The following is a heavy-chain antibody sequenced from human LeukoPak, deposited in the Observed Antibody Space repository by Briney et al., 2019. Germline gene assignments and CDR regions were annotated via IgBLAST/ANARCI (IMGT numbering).Heavy chain of an antibody. J-gene: IGHJ3*02. V-gene: IGHV1-69*05. CDR1: GGTLSSYA. CDR3: ARNTYYYDSSGYYVGAFDI. D-gene: IGHD3-22*01. Sequence: SVKVSCKASGGTLSSYAISWVRQAPGQGLEWMGGIIPIFGTANYAQKFQGRVTTTTDESTSTAYMELSSLRSEDTAVYYCARNTYYYDSSGYYVGAFDIWGQGTMVTVSS. CDR2: IIPIFGTA.